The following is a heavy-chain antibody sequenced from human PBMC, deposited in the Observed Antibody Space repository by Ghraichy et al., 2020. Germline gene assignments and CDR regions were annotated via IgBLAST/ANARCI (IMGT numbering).Heavy chain of an antibody. CDR3: ARDIGYLQSSWFDP. J-gene: IGHJ5*02. V-gene: IGHV3-33*01. D-gene: IGHD6-25*01. CDR1: GFTFSSYG. CDR2: IWYDGSNK. Sequence: GGSLRLSCAASGFTFSSYGMHWVRQAPGKGLEWVAVIWYDGSNKYYADSMKGRFTISRDNSKNTLYLQMNSPRAEDTAVYYCARDIGYLQSSWFDPWGQGTLVTVSS.